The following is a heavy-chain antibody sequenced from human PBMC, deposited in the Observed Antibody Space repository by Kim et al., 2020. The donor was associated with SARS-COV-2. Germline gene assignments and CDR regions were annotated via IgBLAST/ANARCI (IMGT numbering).Heavy chain of an antibody. CDR3: ARDPGSGWKLYWYFDL. D-gene: IGHD6-19*01. V-gene: IGHV3-30*04. CDR1: GFTFSSFA. CDR2: ISNDGSEK. Sequence: GGSLRLSCAASGFTFSSFAMYWVRQAPGKGLEWMALISNDGSEKYYADSVKGRFTISRDNPKHTLYLQINSLRTEDTAVYYCARDPGSGWKLYWYFDLWGRGTLVTVSS. J-gene: IGHJ2*01.